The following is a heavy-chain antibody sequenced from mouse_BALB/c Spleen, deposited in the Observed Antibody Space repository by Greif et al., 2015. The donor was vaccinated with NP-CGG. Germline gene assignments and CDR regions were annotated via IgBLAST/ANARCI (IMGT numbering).Heavy chain of an antibody. Sequence: QVQLQQSGAELVGPGSSVKISCKASGYAFSSYWMNWVKQRPGQGLEWIGQIYPGDGATTYNGKFKGKATLTADKSSSTAYMQLSSLTSEDAAVDFGARYYGSSYGSAYWGQGTLVTVSA. V-gene: IGHV1-80*01. CDR3: ARYYGSSYGSAY. D-gene: IGHD1-1*01. CDR1: GYAFSSYW. CDR2: IYPGDGAT. J-gene: IGHJ3*01.